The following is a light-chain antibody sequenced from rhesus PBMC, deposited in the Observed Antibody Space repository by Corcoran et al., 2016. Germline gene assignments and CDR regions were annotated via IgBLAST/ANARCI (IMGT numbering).Light chain of an antibody. CDR2: KCT. V-gene: IGKV2S8*01. CDR3: MQGTHLPYS. CDR1: QSLVHSNGKIY. Sequence: DVVMTQSPLSLPITPGQPASISCRSSQSLVHSNGKIYLNWLKQKPGQPPRRLIYKCTNRDYGVPDRVSGSGAGTDFTLKISRVEAEDVGVYYCMQGTHLPYSFGQGTKVEIK. J-gene: IGKJ2*01.